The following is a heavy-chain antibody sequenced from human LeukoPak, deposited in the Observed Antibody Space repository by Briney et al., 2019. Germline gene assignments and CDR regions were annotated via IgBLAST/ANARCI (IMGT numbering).Heavy chain of an antibody. J-gene: IGHJ4*02. Sequence: ASVKVSCKASGYTFTSYGISWVRQAPGQGLEWMGGIIPLFGSANYAQKFQDRVTINTDESTTTAYMELSSLTSEDTAVYYCARLHWNYELDHLGFDCWGQGTLVTVSS. D-gene: IGHD1-7*01. CDR2: IIPLFGSA. CDR3: ARLHWNYELDHLGFDC. CDR1: GYTFTSYG. V-gene: IGHV1-69*05.